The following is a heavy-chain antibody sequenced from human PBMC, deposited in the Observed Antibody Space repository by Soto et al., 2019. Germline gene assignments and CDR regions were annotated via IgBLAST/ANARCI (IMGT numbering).Heavy chain of an antibody. CDR1: GGSISSSSYY. CDR2: IYYSGST. V-gene: IGHV4-39*01. D-gene: IGHD6-13*01. Sequence: TVSGGSISSSSYYWGWIRQPPGKWLEWIGSIYYSGSTYYNPSLKSLVTISVDTSKNQFSLKLSSVTAADTAVYYCATAIAAAGAAYFQHWGQGTLAPVSS. CDR3: ATAIAAAGAAYFQH. J-gene: IGHJ1*01.